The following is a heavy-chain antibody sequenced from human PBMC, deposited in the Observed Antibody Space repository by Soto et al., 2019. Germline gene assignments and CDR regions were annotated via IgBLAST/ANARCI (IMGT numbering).Heavy chain of an antibody. J-gene: IGHJ6*03. CDR2: ISSSSSTI. V-gene: IGHV3-48*01. CDR3: ARLYCSSTSCYGFYYYYYMDV. D-gene: IGHD2-2*01. CDR1: GFTFSSYS. Sequence: GGSLRLSCAASGFTFSSYSMNWVRQAPGKGLEWVSYISSSSSTIYYADSVKGRFTISRDNAKNSLYLQMNSLRAEDTAVYYCARLYCSSTSCYGFYYYYYMDVWGKGTTVTVSS.